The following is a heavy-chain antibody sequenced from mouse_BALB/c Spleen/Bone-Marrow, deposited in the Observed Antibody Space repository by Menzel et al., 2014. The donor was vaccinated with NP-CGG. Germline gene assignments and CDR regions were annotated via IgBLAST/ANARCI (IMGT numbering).Heavy chain of an antibody. CDR1: GYTFTNYW. Sequence: VQLQQSGAELARPGASVKLSCKASGYTFTNYWIQWVKQRPGQGLEWIGTIYPGDGDTRYTQNFKGKATLNADKSSNTAYMQLSSLASEDYAVYYCARRGYDEGFYFPMDYWGQGTSVTVSS. D-gene: IGHD2-14*01. J-gene: IGHJ4*01. CDR2: IYPGDGDT. V-gene: IGHV1-87*01. CDR3: ARRGYDEGFYFPMDY.